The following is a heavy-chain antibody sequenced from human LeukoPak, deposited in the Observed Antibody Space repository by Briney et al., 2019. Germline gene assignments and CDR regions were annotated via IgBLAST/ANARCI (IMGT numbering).Heavy chain of an antibody. CDR2: IKADGGEK. V-gene: IGHV3-7*03. CDR3: ARGYDEYSSSSAGYYYYYYMDV. J-gene: IGHJ6*03. D-gene: IGHD6-6*01. CDR1: GFTFSSYW. Sequence: GGSLRLSCAASGFTFSSYWMSWVRQAPGKGLEWVAKIKADGGEKDHVASVKGRFTISRDNAKKSLYLQMNSLRAEDTAVYYCARGYDEYSSSSAGYYYYYYMDVWGKGTTVTVSS.